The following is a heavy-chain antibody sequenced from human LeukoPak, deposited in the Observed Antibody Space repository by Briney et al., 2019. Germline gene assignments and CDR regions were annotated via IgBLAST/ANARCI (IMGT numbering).Heavy chain of an antibody. V-gene: IGHV4-39*01. CDR1: GGSISISGYY. D-gene: IGHD6-6*01. J-gene: IGHJ5*02. CDR2: IYYSGST. CDR3: ARYSSSSGWFDP. Sequence: KASETLPLTCTVSGGSISISGYYWVWTRQPPGKGLEWIGNIYYSGSTYYNPSFKSRVTISVDTSQNQFSLKLNSVTAADTAVYYCARYSSSSGWFDPWGQGTLVTVSS.